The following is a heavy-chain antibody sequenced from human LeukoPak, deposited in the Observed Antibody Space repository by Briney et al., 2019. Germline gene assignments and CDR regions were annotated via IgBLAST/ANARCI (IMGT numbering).Heavy chain of an antibody. Sequence: SVKVSRKASGGTFSSYAISWVRQAPGQGLEWMGRIIPILGIANYAQKFQGRVTITADKSTSTACMELSSLRSEDTAVYYCARVEDFEDAFDIWGQGTMVTVSS. V-gene: IGHV1-69*04. CDR1: GGTFSSYA. D-gene: IGHD3-9*01. CDR3: ARVEDFEDAFDI. J-gene: IGHJ3*02. CDR2: IIPILGIA.